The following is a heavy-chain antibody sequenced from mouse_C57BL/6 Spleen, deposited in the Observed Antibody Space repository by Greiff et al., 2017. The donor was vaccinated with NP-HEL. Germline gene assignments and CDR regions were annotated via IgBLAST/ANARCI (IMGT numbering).Heavy chain of an antibody. J-gene: IGHJ2*01. Sequence: LVESGAELARPGASVKMSCKASGYTFTSYTMHWVKQRPGQGLEWIGYINPSSGYTKYNQKFKDKATLTADKSSSTAYMQLSSLTSEDSAVYYCAREGYYGSRIPFDYWGQGTTLTVSS. CDR3: AREGYYGSRIPFDY. CDR1: GYTFTSYT. CDR2: INPSSGYT. V-gene: IGHV1-4*01. D-gene: IGHD1-1*01.